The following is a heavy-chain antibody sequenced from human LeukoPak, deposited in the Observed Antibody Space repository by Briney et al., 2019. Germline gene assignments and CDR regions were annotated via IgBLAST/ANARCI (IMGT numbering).Heavy chain of an antibody. CDR3: ARGLFGVFDY. Sequence: SETLSLTCTVSGGSISSYYWSWIRQPPGKGLEWIGYTYYSGSTNYNPSLKSRVTISVDTSKNQFSLKLSSVTAADTPVYYCARGLFGVFDYWGQGTLVTVSS. V-gene: IGHV4-59*01. CDR2: TYYSGST. CDR1: GGSISSYY. D-gene: IGHD3-3*01. J-gene: IGHJ4*02.